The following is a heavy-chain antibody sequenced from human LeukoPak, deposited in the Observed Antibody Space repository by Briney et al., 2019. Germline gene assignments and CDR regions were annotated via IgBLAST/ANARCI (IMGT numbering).Heavy chain of an antibody. CDR2: ISAYNGNT. Sequence: ASVKVSCKASGYTFTSYGISWARQAPGQGLEWMGWISAYNGNTNYAQKFQGRVTMTTDTSTSTVYMELRSLTSDDTAVYYCARRRVPNEGRYYNWFDPWGQGTLVTVSS. D-gene: IGHD3-10*01. V-gene: IGHV1-18*01. CDR1: GYTFTSYG. CDR3: ARRRVPNEGRYYNWFDP. J-gene: IGHJ5*02.